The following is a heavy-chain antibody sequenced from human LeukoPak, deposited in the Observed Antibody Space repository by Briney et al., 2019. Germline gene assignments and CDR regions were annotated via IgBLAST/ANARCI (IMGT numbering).Heavy chain of an antibody. D-gene: IGHD5-12*01. Sequence: GGSLRLSCAASGFTFSSYGMHWVRQAPGKGLEWVAVISYDGSNKYYADSVKGRFTISRDNSKNTLYLQMNSLRADDTAVYYCARVRVATTGRYDALNLWGQGTMVTVSS. J-gene: IGHJ3*01. CDR1: GFTFSSYG. V-gene: IGHV3-30*03. CDR2: ISYDGSNK. CDR3: ARVRVATTGRYDALNL.